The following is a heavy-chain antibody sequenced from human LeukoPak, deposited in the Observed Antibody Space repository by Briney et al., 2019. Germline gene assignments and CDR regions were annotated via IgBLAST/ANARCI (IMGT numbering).Heavy chain of an antibody. V-gene: IGHV4-39*07. J-gene: IGHJ4*02. CDR3: ARVFGLTTVTTFDY. Sequence: KPSETLSLTCTVSGGSISSSSYYWGWIRQPPGKGLEWIGSIYYSGSTYYNPSLKGRVTISVDTSKNQFSLKLSSVTAADTAVYYCARVFGLTTVTTFDYWGQGTLVTVSS. CDR2: IYYSGST. D-gene: IGHD4-17*01. CDR1: GGSISSSSYY.